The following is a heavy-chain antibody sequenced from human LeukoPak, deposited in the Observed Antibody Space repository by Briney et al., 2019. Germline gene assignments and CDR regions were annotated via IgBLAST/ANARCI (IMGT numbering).Heavy chain of an antibody. Sequence: SETLSLTCTVSGGSSSSYYWSWIRQPPGKGLEWIGYIYYSGSTNYNPSLKSRVTISVDTSKNQFSLKLSSVTAADTAVYYCARADYGDYVRNNWFDPWGQGTLVTASS. CDR3: ARADYGDYVRNNWFDP. V-gene: IGHV4-59*01. CDR2: IYYSGST. D-gene: IGHD4-17*01. J-gene: IGHJ5*02. CDR1: GGSSSSYY.